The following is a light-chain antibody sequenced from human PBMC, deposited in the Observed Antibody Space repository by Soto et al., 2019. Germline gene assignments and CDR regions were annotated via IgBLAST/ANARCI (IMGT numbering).Light chain of an antibody. V-gene: IGLV2-11*01. CDR3: CSFTGTSTS. CDR2: DAN. Sequence: QSALTQPRSVSGSPGQSVTISCTGTSSDVGRYNYVSWYQQHPGKAPKLMVYDANKRPSGVPDRFSGSKSGNTASLAISGLQAEDEADYYCCSFTGTSTSFGGGTKLTVL. J-gene: IGLJ2*01. CDR1: SSDVGRYNY.